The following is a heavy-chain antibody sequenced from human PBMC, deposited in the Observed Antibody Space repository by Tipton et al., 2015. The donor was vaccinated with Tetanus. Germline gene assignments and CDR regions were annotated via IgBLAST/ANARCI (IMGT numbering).Heavy chain of an antibody. D-gene: IGHD1-26*01. CDR2: IYFSGST. Sequence: TLSLTCSVSGGSISSGGYYWSWIRQHPGKGLEWIGDIYFSGSTYYNPSLKSRVTISVDTSKNQFYLKLNSVTAADTAVYYCARDQARGARGWNYFDYWGQGTLVIVSS. CDR1: GGSISSGGYY. J-gene: IGHJ4*02. V-gene: IGHV4-31*03. CDR3: ARDQARGARGWNYFDY.